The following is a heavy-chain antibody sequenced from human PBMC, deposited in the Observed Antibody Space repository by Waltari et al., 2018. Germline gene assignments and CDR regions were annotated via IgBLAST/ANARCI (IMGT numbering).Heavy chain of an antibody. D-gene: IGHD3-22*01. CDR3: ARRPFDLWLLPTDAFDI. J-gene: IGHJ3*02. CDR1: GGSISSSSYY. CDR2: IYYSGST. V-gene: IGHV4-39*07. Sequence: QLQLQESGPGLVKPSETLSLTCTVSGGSISSSSYYWGWIRQPPGKGLEWIGSIYYSGSTYYNPSLKSRVTISVDTSKNQFSLKLSSVTAADTAVYYCARRPFDLWLLPTDAFDIWGQGTMVTVSS.